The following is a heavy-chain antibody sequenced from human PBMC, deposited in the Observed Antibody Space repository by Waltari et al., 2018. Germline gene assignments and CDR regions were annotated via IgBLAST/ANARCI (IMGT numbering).Heavy chain of an antibody. J-gene: IGHJ5*02. CDR3: ARDLRYYDFWSAKVGWFDP. V-gene: IGHV4-39*07. Sequence: QLQLQESGPGLVKPSETLSLTCTVSGGSISSSSYYWGWIRQPPGKGLEWIGSIYYSGSTYYNPSLKSRVTISVDTSKNQFSLKLSSVTAADTAVYYCARDLRYYDFWSAKVGWFDPWGQGTLVTVSP. CDR2: IYYSGST. CDR1: GGSISSSSYY. D-gene: IGHD3-3*01.